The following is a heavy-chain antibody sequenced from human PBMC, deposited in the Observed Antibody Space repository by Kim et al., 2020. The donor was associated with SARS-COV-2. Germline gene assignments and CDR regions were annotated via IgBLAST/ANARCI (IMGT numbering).Heavy chain of an antibody. CDR1: GFIFKDFA. D-gene: IGHD2-21*01. Sequence: GGSLRLSCAASGFIFKDFAMNWVRQTPGKGLEWVAHIGGAGSFTQFADSVKGRFSISRDDSKSAMYLYLSSLRPDDSAIYYCVKDFIPHNGIFDAFDSWGPGTRVIVSS. J-gene: IGHJ3*01. CDR2: IGGAGSFT. V-gene: IGHV3-23*01. CDR3: VKDFIPHNGIFDAFDS.